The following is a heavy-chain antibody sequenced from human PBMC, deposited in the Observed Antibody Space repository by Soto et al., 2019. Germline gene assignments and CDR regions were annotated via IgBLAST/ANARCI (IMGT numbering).Heavy chain of an antibody. CDR1: GFTFSTYA. Sequence: GGSLGLSCAASGFTFSTYAMNWVRQAPGKGLEWVSAISANGAYTYYADSVKGRFTVSRDNSVNALYLQMNSLRIEDTAVYYCAHPRGYGVFDAYDIWGQGTMVTVSS. CDR3: AHPRGYGVFDAYDI. V-gene: IGHV3-23*01. D-gene: IGHD2-8*01. J-gene: IGHJ3*02. CDR2: ISANGAYT.